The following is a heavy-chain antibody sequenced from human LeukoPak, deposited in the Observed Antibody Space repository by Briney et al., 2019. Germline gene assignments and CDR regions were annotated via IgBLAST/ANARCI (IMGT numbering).Heavy chain of an antibody. D-gene: IGHD5-24*01. CDR2: IIPILGIA. Sequence: ASVKVSCKASGGTFSSYTISWVRQAPGQGLEWMGRIIPILGIANYAQKFQGRVTITADKSTSTAYMELSSLRSEDTAVYYCASSGDGYNPNAFDIWGQGTMVTVSS. V-gene: IGHV1-69*02. J-gene: IGHJ3*02. CDR3: ASSGDGYNPNAFDI. CDR1: GGTFSSYT.